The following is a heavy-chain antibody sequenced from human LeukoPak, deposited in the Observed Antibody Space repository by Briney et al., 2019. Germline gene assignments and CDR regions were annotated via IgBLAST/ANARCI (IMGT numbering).Heavy chain of an antibody. V-gene: IGHV3-33*01. D-gene: IGHD2-21*01. CDR2: IWYDGSNK. CDR3: ARDEASPLSYFFNY. J-gene: IGHJ4*02. Sequence: GGSLRLSCAASGFTFSDCGFHWVRQAPGKRLERVAFIWYDGSNKYYADSVKGRFTISRDNSKNTLYLQMNSLRADDTAVYYCARDEASPLSYFFNYWGQGTLVTVSS. CDR1: GFTFSDCG.